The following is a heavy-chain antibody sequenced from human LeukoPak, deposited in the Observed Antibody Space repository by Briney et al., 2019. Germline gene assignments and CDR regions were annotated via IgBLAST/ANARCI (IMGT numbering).Heavy chain of an antibody. J-gene: IGHJ6*03. Sequence: SETLSLTCTVSGGSISSYYWSWIRQPPGKGLEWIGYIYYSGSTNYNPSLKSRVTISVDTSKNQFSLKLSSVTAADTAVYYCARDTPDIVVVPAAPSYYYYYMDVWGNGTTVTVSS. CDR2: IYYSGST. D-gene: IGHD2-2*01. CDR3: ARDTPDIVVVPAAPSYYYYYMDV. V-gene: IGHV4-59*01. CDR1: GGSISSYY.